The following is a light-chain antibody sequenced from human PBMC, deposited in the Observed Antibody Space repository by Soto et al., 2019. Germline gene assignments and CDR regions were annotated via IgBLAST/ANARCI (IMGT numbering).Light chain of an antibody. CDR1: TGAVTSGHY. Sequence: QAVVTQEPSLTVSPGLTVTLTCGSNTGAVTSGHYPYWFQQKPGQAPRTLIYDTTNRQSWTPVRFSGSLLGGKAALTLSGAQPEDEADYYCLLSYSGARLVVFGGGTKVTVL. J-gene: IGLJ2*01. V-gene: IGLV7-46*01. CDR2: DTT. CDR3: LLSYSGARLVV.